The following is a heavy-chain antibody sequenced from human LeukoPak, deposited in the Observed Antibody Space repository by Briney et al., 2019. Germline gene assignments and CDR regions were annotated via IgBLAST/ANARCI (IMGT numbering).Heavy chain of an antibody. CDR1: GFTFSSYA. CDR3: AKIPVSYSSGWSNFDY. J-gene: IGHJ4*02. Sequence: GGSLRLSCAASGFTFSSYAMSWVRQAPGKGLEWVSTISGSGGSTYYADSVKGRFTISRDNSKNTLYLQMNSLRAEDTAVYYCAKIPVSYSSGWSNFDYWGQGTLVTVSS. D-gene: IGHD6-19*01. CDR2: ISGSGGST. V-gene: IGHV3-23*01.